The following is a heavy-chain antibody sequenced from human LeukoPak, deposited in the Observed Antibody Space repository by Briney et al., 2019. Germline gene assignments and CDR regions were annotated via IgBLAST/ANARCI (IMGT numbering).Heavy chain of an antibody. CDR3: PRYSSGPAPPPPNLHYYYYYMDV. V-gene: IGHV4-34*01. CDR1: GVSFSGYY. J-gene: IGHJ6*03. D-gene: IGHD2-2*01. Sequence: WETLSLTCAVYGVSFSGYYWSWIRQPPGKGLEWLGEINHSGSTNYNPSLKSRVTISVDTSKNQFSLKVSSVTAAHTAVYYCPRYSSGPAPPPPNLHYYYYYMDVWAKGTTVTVSS. CDR2: INHSGST.